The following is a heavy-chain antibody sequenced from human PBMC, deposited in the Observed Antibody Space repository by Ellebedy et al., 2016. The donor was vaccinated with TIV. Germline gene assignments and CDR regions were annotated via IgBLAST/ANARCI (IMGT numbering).Heavy chain of an antibody. CDR3: AKDEATYGDYSYYYYGVDV. CDR1: GISFSQFG. V-gene: IGHV3-30*18. J-gene: IGHJ6*02. Sequence: GGSLRLXXVASGISFSQFGMHWVRQAPGKGLEWVAAVSHDGSSDYYADSVKGRFTISRDNSKNTLFLEMTGLRGEDTAVYHCAKDEATYGDYSYYYYGVDVWGQGTPVTVSS. CDR2: VSHDGSSD. D-gene: IGHD2-21*02.